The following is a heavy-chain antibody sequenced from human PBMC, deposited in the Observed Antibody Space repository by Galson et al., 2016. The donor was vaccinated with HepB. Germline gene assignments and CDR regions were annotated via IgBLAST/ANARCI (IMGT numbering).Heavy chain of an antibody. J-gene: IGHJ5*02. V-gene: IGHV3-7*03. CDR1: GFSFSDYW. D-gene: IGHD3-22*01. CDR3: ARHPYNYDSSGVYWFDP. Sequence: SLRLSCAGSGFSFSDYWMSWVRQAPGKGLEWVASIRKDGSDKNYVDSVKGRFTISRDNARRSLYLQMNSLRAEDTAVYFCARHPYNYDSSGVYWFDPWGQGTLVTVSS. CDR2: IRKDGSDK.